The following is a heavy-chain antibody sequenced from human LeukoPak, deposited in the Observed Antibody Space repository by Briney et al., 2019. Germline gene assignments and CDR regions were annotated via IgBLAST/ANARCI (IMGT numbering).Heavy chain of an antibody. CDR2: IYYSGST. J-gene: IGHJ6*02. CDR1: DGSISSSSYY. D-gene: IGHD3-9*01. Sequence: SETLSLTCTVSDGSISSSSYYWGWIRQPPGKGLEWIGSIYYSGSTYYNPSLKSRVTISADTSKNRFSLKLSSVTAADTAVYYCARGRPESAILTGHGMDVWGQGTTVSVSS. V-gene: IGHV4-39*07. CDR3: ARGRPESAILTGHGMDV.